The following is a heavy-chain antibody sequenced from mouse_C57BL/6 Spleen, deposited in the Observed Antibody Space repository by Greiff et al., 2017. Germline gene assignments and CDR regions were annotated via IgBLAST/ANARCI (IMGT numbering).Heavy chain of an antibody. V-gene: IGHV1-18*01. CDR2: ITPNNGGT. CDR3: ARGIYDGAVDY. D-gene: IGHD2-12*01. J-gene: IGHJ4*01. CDR1: GYTFTDYN. Sequence: VQLQQSGPELVKPGASVKIPCKASGYTFTDYNMDWVKQSHGKSLEWIGDITPNNGGTIYNQKFKGKATLTVDKSSSTAYMELRSLTSEDTAVYYCARGIYDGAVDYWGQGTSVTVSA.